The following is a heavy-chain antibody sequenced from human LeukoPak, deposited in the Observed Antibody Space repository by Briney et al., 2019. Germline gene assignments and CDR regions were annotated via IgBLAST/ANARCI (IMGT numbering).Heavy chain of an antibody. J-gene: IGHJ4*02. Sequence: GGSLRLSCAASGFTFSSYAMSWVRQAPGKGLEWVSAISGSGGSTYYADSVKGRFTISRDNSKNTLYLQMNSLRAEDTAVYYCAKDPPLGGAVAGNFDYWGQGTLVTVSS. CDR3: AKDPPLGGAVAGNFDY. CDR2: ISGSGGST. CDR1: GFTFSSYA. D-gene: IGHD6-19*01. V-gene: IGHV3-23*01.